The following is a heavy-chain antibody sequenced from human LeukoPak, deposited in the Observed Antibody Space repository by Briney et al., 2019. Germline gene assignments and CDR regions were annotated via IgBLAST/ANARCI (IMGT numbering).Heavy chain of an antibody. CDR1: GYTFTSYY. CDR2: INPNSGGT. D-gene: IGHD2-15*01. J-gene: IGHJ3*02. Sequence: WASVKVSCKASGYTFTSYYMHWVRQAPGQGLEWMGWINPNSGGTNYAQKFQGRVTMTRDTSISTAYMELSRLRSDDTAVYYCARDLSCSGGSCYYTFDIWGQGTMVTVSS. V-gene: IGHV1-2*02. CDR3: ARDLSCSGGSCYYTFDI.